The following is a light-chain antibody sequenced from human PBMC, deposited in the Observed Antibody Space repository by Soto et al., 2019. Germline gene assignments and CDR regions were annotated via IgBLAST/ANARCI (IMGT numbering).Light chain of an antibody. Sequence: QSALTQPASVSGSPGQSITISCTGTSSDVGGYNYVSWYQQHPGKAPKLLIYEVTNRPSGIFNRFSGSKSGNTASLIISGLQAEDEADYYCSSYSSSSTPWVFGGGTKLTVL. CDR2: EVT. CDR1: SSDVGGYNY. V-gene: IGLV2-14*01. CDR3: SSYSSSSTPWV. J-gene: IGLJ3*02.